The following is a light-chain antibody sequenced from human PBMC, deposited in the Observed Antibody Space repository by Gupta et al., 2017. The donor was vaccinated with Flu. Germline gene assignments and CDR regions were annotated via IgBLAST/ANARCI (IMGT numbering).Light chain of an antibody. Sequence: PSSLSASVGDRVTITCRASQSISSYLNWYQQKPGKVSKLLIYAASSLQSGVPSRFSGSGSGTDFTLTISSLQPEDFATYYCQQSYSTHYTFGQGTKLGIK. CDR2: AAS. CDR3: QQSYSTHYT. J-gene: IGKJ2*01. CDR1: QSISSY. V-gene: IGKV1-39*01.